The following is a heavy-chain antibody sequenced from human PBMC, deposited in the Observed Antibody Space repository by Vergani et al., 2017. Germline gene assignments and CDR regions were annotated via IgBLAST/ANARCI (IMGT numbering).Heavy chain of an antibody. CDR1: GVTFSNSA. Sequence: EVHLLESGGGLVQSGGSLRLSCAASGVTFSNSAVSWVRQAPGGGLAWVSSISGPGLSTYYADSVKGRFSISRDNSKNTVFLQMHSLRAEDTAIYYCGRGSDNYNWGQGTLVTVSS. CDR3: GRGSDNYN. V-gene: IGHV3-23*01. D-gene: IGHD5-24*01. J-gene: IGHJ4*02. CDR2: ISGPGLST.